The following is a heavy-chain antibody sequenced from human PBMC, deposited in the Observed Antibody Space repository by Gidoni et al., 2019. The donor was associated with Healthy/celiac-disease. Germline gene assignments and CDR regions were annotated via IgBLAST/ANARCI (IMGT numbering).Heavy chain of an antibody. Sequence: QVQLVESVGGVVQPGRSLSLACAASGFPFSSYGMHWVRQAPGKGLEVLAVISYEGSKNYYADSVKGRLTISRDNSKNTLYLQMNSMRAEDTAVYYCAKDRRQWLVHGVYYFDYWGQGTLVTVSS. CDR3: AKDRRQWLVHGVYYFDY. D-gene: IGHD6-19*01. J-gene: IGHJ4*02. V-gene: IGHV3-30*18. CDR1: GFPFSSYG. CDR2: ISYEGSKN.